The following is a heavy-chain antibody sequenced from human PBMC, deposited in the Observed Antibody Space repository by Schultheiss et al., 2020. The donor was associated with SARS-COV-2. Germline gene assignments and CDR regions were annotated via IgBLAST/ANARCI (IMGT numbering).Heavy chain of an antibody. J-gene: IGHJ4*02. CDR2: INPRSGAT. V-gene: IGHV1-2*02. CDR3: ASLGDSSGYLAY. D-gene: IGHD3-22*01. CDR1: EYTFTDYY. Sequence: ASVKVSCKASEYTFTDYYIHWLRQAPGQGLEWVGWINPRSGATHFAQKFQGRVTMTTDTSTSTAYMELRSLRSDDTAVYYCASLGDSSGYLAYWGQGTLVTVSS.